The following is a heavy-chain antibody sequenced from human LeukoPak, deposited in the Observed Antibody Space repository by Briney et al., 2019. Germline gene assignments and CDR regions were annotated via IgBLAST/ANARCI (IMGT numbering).Heavy chain of an antibody. CDR1: GVSISSYY. Sequence: SETLSLTCTVSGVSISSYYWSWIRQPPGKGLEWIGYIYYSGSTNYNPSLKSRVTISVDTSKNQFSLKLSSVTAADTAVYYCARVLSGYSSSWYHENWFDPWGQGTPVTVSS. D-gene: IGHD6-13*01. V-gene: IGHV4-59*01. CDR2: IYYSGST. CDR3: ARVLSGYSSSWYHENWFDP. J-gene: IGHJ5*02.